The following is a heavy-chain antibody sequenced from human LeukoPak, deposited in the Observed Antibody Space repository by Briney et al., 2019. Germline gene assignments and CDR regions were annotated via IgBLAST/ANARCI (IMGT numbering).Heavy chain of an antibody. J-gene: IGHJ4*02. V-gene: IGHV4-61*01. CDR1: GGSISSSLYF. D-gene: IGHD5-12*01. CDR3: ARDGYSGSDAL. CDR2: IYHSGST. Sequence: PSETLSLTCSVSGGSISSSLYFWSWIRQPPGKGLEWIGYIYHSGSTNYNPSLKSRVTISVDTSQNQFYLKLSSVTAADTAVYYCARDGYSGSDALWGQGTLVTVSS.